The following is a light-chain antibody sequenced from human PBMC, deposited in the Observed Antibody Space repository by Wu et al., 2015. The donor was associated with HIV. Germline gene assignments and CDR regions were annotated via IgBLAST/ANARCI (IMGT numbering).Light chain of an antibody. V-gene: IGKV3D-20*02. CDR2: DAS. CDR3: QQRSNWPPYT. Sequence: EIVLTQSPGTLSLSPGERATLSCRASQSVSNTYLAWYQQKPGQAPRLLIYDASNRATGTPARFSGSGSGTDFTLTISSLEPEDFAVYYCQQRSNWPPYTFGQGTKLQIK. J-gene: IGKJ2*01. CDR1: QSVSNTY.